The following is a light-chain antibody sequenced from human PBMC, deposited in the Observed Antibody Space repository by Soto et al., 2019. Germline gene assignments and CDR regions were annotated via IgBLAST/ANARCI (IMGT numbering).Light chain of an antibody. CDR1: TSNIGAPYD. V-gene: IGLV1-40*01. Sequence: SALTQPPSVSGAPGQRVSISCTGSTSNIGAPYDVHWYQHLPGAAPKLLIYGDNNRPSGVPDRFSGSKSGTSASLAITSLQAEDEADYYCQSYDISLHNYVFGTGTKAPS. J-gene: IGLJ1*01. CDR2: GDN. CDR3: QSYDISLHNYV.